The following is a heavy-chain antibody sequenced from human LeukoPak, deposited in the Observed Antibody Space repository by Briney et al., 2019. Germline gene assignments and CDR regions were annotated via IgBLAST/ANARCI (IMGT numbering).Heavy chain of an antibody. J-gene: IGHJ4*02. Sequence: PGGSLRLSCAASGFTFSTYWMHWVRQAPGKGLVWVSHINSDGSSPSYADSVKGRFTISRDNSKNTLYLQMNSLRAEDTAVYYCARDLSMVRGVMKAFGDWGQGTLVTVSS. V-gene: IGHV3-74*01. CDR1: GFTFSTYW. CDR2: INSDGSSP. CDR3: ARDLSMVRGVMKAFGD. D-gene: IGHD3-10*01.